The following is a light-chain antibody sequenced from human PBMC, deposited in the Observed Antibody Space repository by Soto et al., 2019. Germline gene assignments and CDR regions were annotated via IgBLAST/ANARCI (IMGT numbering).Light chain of an antibody. Sequence: DVQGTQSPSSLSASVGDRVTITCRASQGIRNDLGWYQQKPGRAPKRLIYAVSSLQSGVPSRFSGSRSGTAFTLTITSLQPEDFATYYCLQQNTYVGTFGQGTKVEV. J-gene: IGKJ1*01. CDR3: LQQNTYVGT. CDR2: AVS. V-gene: IGKV1-17*01. CDR1: QGIRND.